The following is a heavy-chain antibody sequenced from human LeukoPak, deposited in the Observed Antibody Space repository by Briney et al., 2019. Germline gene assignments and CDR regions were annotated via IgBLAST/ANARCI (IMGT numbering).Heavy chain of an antibody. D-gene: IGHD1-26*01. CDR2: INPSGGST. V-gene: IGHV1-46*01. Sequence: ASVKVSCKASGYTFTSYYMHWVRQAPGQGLEWMGIINPSGGSTSYAQKFQGRVTMTRDMSTSTVYMELSSLRSEDTAVYYCARDRVGGGYSRDRAFDYWGQGTLVTVSS. CDR3: ARDRVGGGYSRDRAFDY. J-gene: IGHJ4*02. CDR1: GYTFTSYY.